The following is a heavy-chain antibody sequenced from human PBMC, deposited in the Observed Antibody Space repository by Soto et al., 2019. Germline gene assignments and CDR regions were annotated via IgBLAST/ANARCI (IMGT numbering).Heavy chain of an antibody. V-gene: IGHV6-1*01. D-gene: IGHD3-16*01. J-gene: IGHJ4*02. CDR3: ARESPYYESSDSYFDY. CDR2: TYYRSKWYN. Sequence: SQPLSLTCYMSGASVSGNSAAWNCIRQSPSRGLEWLGRTYYRSKWYNDYAVSVKSRITVTPDTSKNQFSLHLNSVTPEDTAVYYCARESPYYESSDSYFDYWGQGALVTVSS. CDR1: GASVSGNSAA.